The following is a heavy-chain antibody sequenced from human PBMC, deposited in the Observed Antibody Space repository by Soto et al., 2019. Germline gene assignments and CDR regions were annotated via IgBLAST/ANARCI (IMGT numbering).Heavy chain of an antibody. CDR2: INHSGST. CDR3: ARGRSKGSSWYYYYYGMDV. J-gene: IGHJ6*02. CDR1: GGSFSGYY. Sequence: SETLSLTCAVYGGSFSGYYWSWIRQPPGKGLEWIGEINHSGSTNYNPSLKSRVTISVDTSKNQFSLKLSSVTAADTAVYYCARGRSKGSSWYYYYYGMDVSGQGTTVTVSS. D-gene: IGHD6-13*01. V-gene: IGHV4-34*01.